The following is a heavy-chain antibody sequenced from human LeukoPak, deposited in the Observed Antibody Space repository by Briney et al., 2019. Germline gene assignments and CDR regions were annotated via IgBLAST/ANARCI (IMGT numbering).Heavy chain of an antibody. CDR3: AKYGVPAAMQYGMDV. CDR1: GFTFGSYA. V-gene: IGHV3-23*01. Sequence: GGSLRLSCAASGFTFGSYAMGWVRQAPGKGLEWVSAISGSGGSTYYADSVKGRFTISRDNSKNTLYLQMNSLRAEDTAVYYCAKYGVPAAMQYGMDVWGQGTTVTVSS. CDR2: ISGSGGST. J-gene: IGHJ6*02. D-gene: IGHD2-2*01.